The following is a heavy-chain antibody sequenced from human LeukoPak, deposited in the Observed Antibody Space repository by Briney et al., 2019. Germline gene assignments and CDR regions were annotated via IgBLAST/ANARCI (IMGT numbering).Heavy chain of an antibody. CDR3: ASRSLMVRGVIITAWYFDY. CDR2: MNPNSGNT. CDR1: GYTFTSYD. J-gene: IGHJ4*02. D-gene: IGHD3-10*01. V-gene: IGHV1-8*01. Sequence: ASVKVSCKASGYTFTSYDINWVRQATGQGLEWMGWMNPNSGNTGYAQKFQGRVTMTRNTSIGTAHMELSSLRSEDTAVYYCASRSLMVRGVIITAWYFDYWGQGTLVTVSS.